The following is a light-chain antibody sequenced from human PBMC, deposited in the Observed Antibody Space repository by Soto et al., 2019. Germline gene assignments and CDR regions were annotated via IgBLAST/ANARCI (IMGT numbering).Light chain of an antibody. CDR3: QQYNEWPLT. Sequence: EIVMTQSPATLSVSPGERATLSCRARQSVSNNVAWYQQKPGQAPRLLIYHAATRATGIPARFSGSGSGTEVTLTISSLQSEDFAVYYCQQYNEWPLTFGGGTKVEIK. J-gene: IGKJ4*01. CDR2: HAA. V-gene: IGKV3-15*01. CDR1: QSVSNN.